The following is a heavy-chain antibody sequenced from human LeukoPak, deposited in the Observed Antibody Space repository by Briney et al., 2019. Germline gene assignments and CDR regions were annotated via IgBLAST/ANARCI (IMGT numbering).Heavy chain of an antibody. D-gene: IGHD6-19*01. Sequence: ASVKVSCKVSGYTLTELSMHWVRQAPGKGLEWMGGFDPEDGETIYAQKFQGRVTMTEDTSTDTAYMELSSLRSEDTAVYYCATAGIAVAGRAFDIWGQGTMVTVSS. CDR1: GYTLTELS. CDR3: ATAGIAVAGRAFDI. CDR2: FDPEDGET. J-gene: IGHJ3*02. V-gene: IGHV1-24*01.